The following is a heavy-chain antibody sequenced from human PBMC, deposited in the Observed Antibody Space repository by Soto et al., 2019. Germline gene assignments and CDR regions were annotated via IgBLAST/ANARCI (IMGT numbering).Heavy chain of an antibody. J-gene: IGHJ5*02. Sequence: HPGGSLRLSCAASGFTFSNYWMSWVRQFPGKGLEWVANIKEDGSEKYYVDSVKGRFIISRDNAKNSLYLQMNSLRAEDTAVYYCARDHRVGMNGFDPWGQGT. CDR2: IKEDGSEK. CDR1: GFTFSNYW. D-gene: IGHD1-20*01. V-gene: IGHV3-7*01. CDR3: ARDHRVGMNGFDP.